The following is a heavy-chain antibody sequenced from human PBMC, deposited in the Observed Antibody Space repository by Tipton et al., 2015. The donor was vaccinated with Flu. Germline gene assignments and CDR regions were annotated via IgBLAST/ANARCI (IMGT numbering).Heavy chain of an antibody. CDR1: GGTFSSYA. CDR2: IIPIFGTA. J-gene: IGHJ6*03. Sequence: QSGAEVKKPGASVKVSCKASGGTFSSYAISWVRQAPGQGLEWMGGIIPIFGTANYAQKFQGRVTITADESTSTAYMELSSLRSEDTAVYYCARVGTAMVGSSYSSMAAWGKGTTVTVSS. D-gene: IGHD5-18*01. V-gene: IGHV1-69*13. CDR3: ARVGTAMVGSSYSSMAA.